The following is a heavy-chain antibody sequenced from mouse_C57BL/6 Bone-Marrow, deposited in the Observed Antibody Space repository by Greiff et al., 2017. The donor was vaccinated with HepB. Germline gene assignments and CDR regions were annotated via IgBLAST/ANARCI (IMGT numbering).Heavy chain of an antibody. V-gene: IGHV5-17*01. Sequence: EVMLVESGGGLVKPGGSLKLSCAASGFTFSDYGMHWVRQAPEKGLEWVAYISSGSSTIYYADTVKGRFTISRDNAKNTLFLQMTSLRSEDTAMYYCARWITTVAAHYAMDYWGQGTSVTVSS. J-gene: IGHJ4*01. CDR2: ISSGSSTI. CDR1: GFTFSDYG. D-gene: IGHD1-1*01. CDR3: ARWITTVAAHYAMDY.